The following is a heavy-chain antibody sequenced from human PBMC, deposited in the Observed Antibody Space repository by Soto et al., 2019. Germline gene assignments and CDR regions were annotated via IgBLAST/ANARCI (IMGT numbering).Heavy chain of an antibody. Sequence: QVQLVESGGGLVKTGGSLRLSCAGSGFTFTDYYMSWIRQAPGKGLEWVSYITTSGIIKYYADSVKGRFTISRDNAKRSVYLQMNSLRGEDTAVYYCARSYDFDYWGQGTLVTVSS. CDR2: ITTSGIIK. CDR1: GFTFTDYY. CDR3: ARSYDFDY. V-gene: IGHV3-11*01. D-gene: IGHD3-3*01. J-gene: IGHJ4*02.